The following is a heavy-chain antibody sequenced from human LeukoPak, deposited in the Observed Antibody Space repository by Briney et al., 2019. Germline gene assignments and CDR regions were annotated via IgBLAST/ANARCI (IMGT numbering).Heavy chain of an antibody. CDR2: IKQDGSEK. J-gene: IGHJ4*02. D-gene: IGHD2-15*01. Sequence: GGSLRLSCAASGFTYSSYWMTWVRQAPGKELEWVANIKQDGSEKYYVDSVKGRFTISRDNAKNSLYLQMNSLRAEDTAVYYCTRDTGCSGGTCYSFYDYWGQGTLVTVSS. V-gene: IGHV3-7*01. CDR3: TRDTGCSGGTCYSFYDY. CDR1: GFTYSSYW.